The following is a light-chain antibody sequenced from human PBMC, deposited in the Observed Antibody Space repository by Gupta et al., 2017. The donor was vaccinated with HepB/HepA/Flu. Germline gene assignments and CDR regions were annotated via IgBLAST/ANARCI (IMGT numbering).Light chain of an antibody. CDR1: KLGDKY. J-gene: IGLJ1*01. Sequence: SYELTQPPSVSVSPGQTASITCSGDKLGDKYACWYQQTPGQSLVRVIYQDSKRPSGIPERFSGSNSATTATTXIXGAQAVXDSYYSYPEWDSSTGVFGTGTKVTVL. V-gene: IGLV3-1*01. CDR3: PEWDSSTGV. CDR2: QDS.